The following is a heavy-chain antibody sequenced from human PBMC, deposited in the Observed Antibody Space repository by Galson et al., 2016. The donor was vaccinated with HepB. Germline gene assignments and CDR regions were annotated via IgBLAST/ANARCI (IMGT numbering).Heavy chain of an antibody. CDR2: INGAGSDT. Sequence: SLRLSCAVSGFTSSNYWMHWVRQAPGQGLVWVSRINGAGSDTAYADSVRGRFTISRDNARNTLFLQMNSLRAEDTAVYFGVSDGDHYDFDFWGQGTLVTVSS. CDR1: GFTSSNYW. J-gene: IGHJ4*02. CDR3: VSDGDHYDFDF. V-gene: IGHV3-74*01. D-gene: IGHD4-17*01.